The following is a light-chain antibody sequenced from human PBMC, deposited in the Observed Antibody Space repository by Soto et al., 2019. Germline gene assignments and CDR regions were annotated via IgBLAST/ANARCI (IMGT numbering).Light chain of an antibody. Sequence: QSVLTQPASVSGFPGQSITISCTGTSSDIGVYNFVSWYQQHPGKSPKLMLYDVNIRPSGVSNLFSGSKSGNTASLSISGLQAEDEADYYCTSWTTSTTMIFGGGTKLTVL. V-gene: IGLV2-14*03. CDR3: TSWTTSTTMI. CDR1: SSDIGVYNF. J-gene: IGLJ2*01. CDR2: DVN.